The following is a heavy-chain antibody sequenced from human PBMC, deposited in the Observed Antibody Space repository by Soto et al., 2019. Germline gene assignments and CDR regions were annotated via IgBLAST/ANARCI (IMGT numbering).Heavy chain of an antibody. D-gene: IGHD2-15*01. V-gene: IGHV4-39*02. CDR1: GGSISSSDYY. CDR3: SRDERSTVAPLYYCMDG. J-gene: IGHJ6*02. Sequence: SETLSLTCTVSGGSISSSDYYWGWIRQPPGKGLEWIGSINYSGTTDYNPSLKSPVTISGDTSKNQISLKLSSVTAADTAVYYCSRDERSTVAPLYYCMDGWGQVSRVTFSS. CDR2: INYSGTT.